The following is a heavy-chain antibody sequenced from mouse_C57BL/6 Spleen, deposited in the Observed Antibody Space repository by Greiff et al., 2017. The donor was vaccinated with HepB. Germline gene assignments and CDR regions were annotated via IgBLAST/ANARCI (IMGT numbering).Heavy chain of an antibody. CDR1: GFTFSDYY. J-gene: IGHJ3*01. CDR3: AIGLRGFAY. D-gene: IGHD1-1*01. CDR2: INYDGSST. V-gene: IGHV5-16*01. Sequence: EVQLVESEGGLVQPGSSMKLSCTASGFTFSDYYMAWVRQVPEKGLEWVANINYDGSSTYYLDSLKSRFIISRDNAKNILYLQMSSLKSEDTATYYCAIGLRGFAYWGQGTLVTVSA.